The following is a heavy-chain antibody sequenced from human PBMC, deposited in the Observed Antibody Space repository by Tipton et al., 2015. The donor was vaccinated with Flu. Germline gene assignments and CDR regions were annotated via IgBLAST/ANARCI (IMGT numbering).Heavy chain of an antibody. CDR2: IYPGDSDT. CDR3: ASYVVRVGATGYFDY. CDR1: GYSFTSYW. V-gene: IGHV5-51*03. J-gene: IGHJ4*02. Sequence: QSGAEVKKPGESLKISCKGSGYSFTSYWIGWVRQMPGKGLEWMGIIYPGDSDTRYSPSFQGQVTISADKSISTAYLQWSSLKASDTAMYYCASYVVRVGATGYFDYWGQGTLVTVSS. D-gene: IGHD1-26*01.